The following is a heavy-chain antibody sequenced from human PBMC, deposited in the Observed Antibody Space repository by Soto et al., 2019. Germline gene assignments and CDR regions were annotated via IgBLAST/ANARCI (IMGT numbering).Heavy chain of an antibody. D-gene: IGHD3-3*01. CDR1: GGSFSGHY. CDR3: ACNYYDFWSGYYSVGYFDY. J-gene: IGHJ4*02. Sequence: NPSETLSLTCAVYGGSFSGHYWTWIRQPPGKGLEWVGEITRSGNTNYNPSLKSRVTISVDTSKNQFSLKLSSVTAADTAVYYCACNYYDFWSGYYSVGYFDYWAQGTPVTVS. CDR2: ITRSGNT. V-gene: IGHV4-34*01.